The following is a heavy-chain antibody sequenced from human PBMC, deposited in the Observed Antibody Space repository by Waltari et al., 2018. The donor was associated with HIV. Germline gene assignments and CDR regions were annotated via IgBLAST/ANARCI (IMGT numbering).Heavy chain of an antibody. CDR2: ISRSGGST. Sequence: EVQLLESGGGFKQPGGSLRISCAASGFSFPAFALSLVRQAPGTGPEWVSSISRSGGSTYYADSVGGRFTISRDNSRNTLYLQMKSLRAEDTAVYYCAKESRPEHIVIIPDDTIVATIDYWGQGTLVTVSS. CDR1: GFSFPAFA. D-gene: IGHD2-21*01. CDR3: AKESRPEHIVIIPDDTIVATIDY. V-gene: IGHV3-23*01. J-gene: IGHJ4*02.